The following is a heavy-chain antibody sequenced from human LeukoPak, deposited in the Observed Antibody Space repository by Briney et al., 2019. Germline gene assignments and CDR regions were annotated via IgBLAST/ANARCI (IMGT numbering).Heavy chain of an antibody. J-gene: IGHJ4*02. CDR2: IYHSGST. CDR3: ARGNYYDSGGYGDY. D-gene: IGHD3-22*01. CDR1: GGSISSSNR. Sequence: SETLSLTCAVSGGSISSSNRWSWVRQPPGKGLEWIREIYHSGSTNYDPSPKSRVTIPVDKSKNHFSLKLSSVTAADTAVYYCARGNYYDSGGYGDYWGQGTLVTVSS. V-gene: IGHV4-4*02.